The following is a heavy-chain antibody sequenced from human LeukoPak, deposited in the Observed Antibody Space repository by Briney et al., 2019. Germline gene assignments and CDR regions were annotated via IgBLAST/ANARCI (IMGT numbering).Heavy chain of an antibody. Sequence: ASVKVSCKASGYTFTSYGISWVRQAPGQGLEWMGWIGAYNGNTNYAQKLQGRVTMTTDTSTSTAYMGLRSLRSDDTAVYYCARQGPAYYDFWSGYPETLNWFDPWGQGTLVTVSS. V-gene: IGHV1-18*01. CDR2: IGAYNGNT. CDR3: ARQGPAYYDFWSGYPETLNWFDP. D-gene: IGHD3-3*01. CDR1: GYTFTSYG. J-gene: IGHJ5*02.